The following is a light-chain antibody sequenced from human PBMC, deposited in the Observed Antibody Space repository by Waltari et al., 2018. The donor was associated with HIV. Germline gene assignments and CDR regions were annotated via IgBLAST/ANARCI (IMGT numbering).Light chain of an antibody. Sequence: DLQITQSPPSLSASVGQRVTITCRASQTVRCSLAWYQQRPGEAPKSLVYGASKLQTEVPSRYSAGGSGTNFSLTISSLKPVDFDTYICQQYYTFPRTFGRGPRVDMK. CDR3: QQYYTFPRT. CDR2: GAS. V-gene: IGKV1D-16*01. J-gene: IGKJ1*01. CDR1: QTVRCS.